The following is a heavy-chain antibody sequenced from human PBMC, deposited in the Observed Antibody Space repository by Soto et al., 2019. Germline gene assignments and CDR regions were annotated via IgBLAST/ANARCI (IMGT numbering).Heavy chain of an antibody. CDR1: GYSFTSYW. CDR3: ATFAAADNNYYGVDY. CDR2: IYPGDSDT. D-gene: IGHD6-13*01. V-gene: IGHV5-51*07. J-gene: IGHJ4*02. Sequence: PGESLKISCKGSGYSFTSYWIGWVHQMPGKGLEWMGIIYPGDSDTRYSPSFQGQVTISADKSISTAYLQWSSLKASDTAMYYCATFAAADNNYYGVDYWGPGTLVTVSS.